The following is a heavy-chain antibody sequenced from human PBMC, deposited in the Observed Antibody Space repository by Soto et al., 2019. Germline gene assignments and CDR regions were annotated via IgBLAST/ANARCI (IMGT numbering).Heavy chain of an antibody. CDR3: VRVGVGIGNHFDS. J-gene: IGHJ4*02. CDR1: NGSISGFY. Sequence: PSETLSLTCSVSNGSISGFYWTWIRQPPGKILEWIGYIHYSWRTDYNPSLTSRATMSVDTSKNQFSLNLKSITAADTAVYYCVRVGVGIGNHFDSWGRGTLVTVPS. D-gene: IGHD1-26*01. V-gene: IGHV4-59*12. CDR2: IHYSWRT.